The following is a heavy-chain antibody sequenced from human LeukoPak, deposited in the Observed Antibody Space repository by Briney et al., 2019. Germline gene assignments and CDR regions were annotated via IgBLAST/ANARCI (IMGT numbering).Heavy chain of an antibody. J-gene: IGHJ4*02. V-gene: IGHV3-23*01. Sequence: GGSLRLSCAASGFTFSSYAMSWVRQAPGKGLEWVSGITGSGGGTYYGDSVKARFTISRDSSSSTLFLQMKSLRAEDTATYYCAKEVAAGRKGIDYWGQGILVTVSS. CDR1: GFTFSSYA. CDR2: ITGSGGGT. CDR3: AKEVAAGRKGIDY. D-gene: IGHD6-6*01.